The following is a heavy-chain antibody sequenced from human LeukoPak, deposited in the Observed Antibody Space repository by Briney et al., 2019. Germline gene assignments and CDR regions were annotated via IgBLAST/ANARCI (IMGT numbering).Heavy chain of an antibody. J-gene: IGHJ6*04. CDR3: ARGRRFTIFGVVSGMDV. CDR1: GSTFTGFY. D-gene: IGHD3-3*01. V-gene: IGHV1-2*02. Sequence: GASVEVSCKASGSTFTGFYVQWVRQAPGQGLEWMGWINPNNGATNYAQKFQGRVSMTRDSSISTAYLDLSRLRFDDTAVYYCARGRRFTIFGVVSGMDVWGRGTMVTVSS. CDR2: INPNNGAT.